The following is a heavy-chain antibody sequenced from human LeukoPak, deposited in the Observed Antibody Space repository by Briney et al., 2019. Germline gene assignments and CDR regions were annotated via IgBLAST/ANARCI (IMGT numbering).Heavy chain of an antibody. V-gene: IGHV4-39*01. J-gene: IGHJ4*02. CDR2: MYYSGST. CDR3: ARHTTIFGHFGY. Sequence: PSETLSLTCTVSGGSISSSGYYWVWIRQPPGKGLEWIGSMYYSGSTYYSPSLKSRVTISVDTSKNQFSLKLSSVTAADTAVYYCARHTTIFGHFGYWGQGTLVTVSS. CDR1: GGSISSSGYY. D-gene: IGHD3-3*01.